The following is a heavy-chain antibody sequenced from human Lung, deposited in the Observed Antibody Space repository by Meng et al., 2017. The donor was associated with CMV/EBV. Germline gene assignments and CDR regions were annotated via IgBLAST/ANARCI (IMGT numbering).Heavy chain of an antibody. D-gene: IGHD3-3*01. CDR2: INPNSGGT. V-gene: IGHV1-2*02. CDR3: ARNTIFGVGTFDY. Sequence: KASGYTFNGYYMHWVRQAPGQGLEWMGWINPNSGGTNYAQKFRGRVTMTRDTSISTAYMELSRLRSDDTAVYYCARNTIFGVGTFDYWGQGTLVTVSS. J-gene: IGHJ4*02. CDR1: GYTFNGYY.